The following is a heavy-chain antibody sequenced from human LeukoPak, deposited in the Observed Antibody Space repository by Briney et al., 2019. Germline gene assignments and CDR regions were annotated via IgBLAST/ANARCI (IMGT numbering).Heavy chain of an antibody. CDR1: GGSISSSSYY. CDR3: ARRPSPYYTFDY. J-gene: IGHJ4*02. D-gene: IGHD3-10*01. CDR2: INHSGST. Sequence: SETLSLTCSVSGGSISSSSYYWGWIRQPPGKGLEWIGEINHSGSTNYNPSLKSRVTISVDTSKNQFSLKLSSVTAADTAVYYCARRPSPYYTFDYWGQGTLVTVSS. V-gene: IGHV4-39*07.